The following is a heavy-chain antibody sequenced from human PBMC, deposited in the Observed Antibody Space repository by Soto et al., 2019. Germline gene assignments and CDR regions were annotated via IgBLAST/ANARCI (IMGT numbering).Heavy chain of an antibody. V-gene: IGHV3-21*01. CDR2: IGSSSGHK. CDR1: GFVFTSYA. D-gene: IGHD6-19*01. Sequence: EVRLVESGGGLVKPGESLRLSCAASGFVFTSYAMIWVRQPPGRGLEWVSSIGSSSGHKDYADSVRGRFTISRDNARNSLYLQMDGLTAEDTAVYFCARAQWGQVLYCFDHGGQGTLVTVS. CDR3: ARAQWGQVLYCFDH. J-gene: IGHJ4*02.